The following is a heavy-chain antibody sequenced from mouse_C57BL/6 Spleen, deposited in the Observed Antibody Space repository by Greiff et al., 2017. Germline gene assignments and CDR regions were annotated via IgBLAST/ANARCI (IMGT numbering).Heavy chain of an antibody. CDR1: GYTFTSYW. Sequence: QVQLQQPGAELVKPGASVKLSCKASGYTFTSYWMQWVKQRPGQGLEWIGEIDPSDSYTNYNQQFQGKATLTVDTSSSPAYMQRSSLTSEDSAVYYFAKGETGNFDYWGQGTTLTVSS. CDR3: AKGETGNFDY. J-gene: IGHJ2*01. D-gene: IGHD4-1*01. CDR2: IDPSDSYT. V-gene: IGHV1-50*01.